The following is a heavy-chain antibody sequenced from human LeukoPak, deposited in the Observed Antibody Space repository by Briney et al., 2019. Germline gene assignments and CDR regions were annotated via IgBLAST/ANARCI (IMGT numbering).Heavy chain of an antibody. V-gene: IGHV3-21*01. J-gene: IGHJ3*02. Sequence: GGSPRLSCAASGFTFSSYSMNWVRQAPGKGLEWVSSISSSSSYIYYADSVKGRFTISRDNAKNSLYLQMNSLRAEDTAVYYCASDRITMVRGVYAFDIWGQGTMVTVSS. CDR1: GFTFSSYS. CDR2: ISSSSSYI. CDR3: ASDRITMVRGVYAFDI. D-gene: IGHD3-10*01.